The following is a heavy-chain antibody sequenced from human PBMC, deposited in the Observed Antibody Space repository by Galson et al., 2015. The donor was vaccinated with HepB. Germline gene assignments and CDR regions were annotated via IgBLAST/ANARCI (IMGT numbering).Heavy chain of an antibody. CDR1: GYSFTSYW. CDR3: ARRKYYGSGSYSNFDY. Sequence: QSGAEVKKPGESLKISCTGSGYSFTSYWIGWVRQMPGKGLEWMGIIYPGDSDTRYSPSFQGQVTISADKSVSTAYLQWSSLKASDTAMYYCARRKYYGSGSYSNFDYWGQGTLVTVSS. D-gene: IGHD3-10*01. J-gene: IGHJ4*02. CDR2: IYPGDSDT. V-gene: IGHV5-51*01.